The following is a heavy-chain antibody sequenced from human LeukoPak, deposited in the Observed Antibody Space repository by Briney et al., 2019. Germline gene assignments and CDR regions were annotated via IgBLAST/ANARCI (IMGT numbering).Heavy chain of an antibody. D-gene: IGHD1-26*01. Sequence: PGGSLRLSRAASGFTVGSNYMSWVRQAPGKGLEWVSVIYSGGSTYYADSVKGRFTISRDNSKNTLYLQMNSLRAEDTAVYYCARDFGGSPFDYWGQGTLVTVSS. J-gene: IGHJ4*02. CDR2: IYSGGST. V-gene: IGHV3-66*01. CDR3: ARDFGGSPFDY. CDR1: GFTVGSNY.